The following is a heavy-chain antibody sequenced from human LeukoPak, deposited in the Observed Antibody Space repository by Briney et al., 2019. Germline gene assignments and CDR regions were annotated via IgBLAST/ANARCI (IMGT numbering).Heavy chain of an antibody. CDR3: ARDSDILTGYLAFDY. D-gene: IGHD3-9*01. CDR2: INPNSGGT. CDR1: GYTFTGYY. V-gene: IGHV1-2*06. J-gene: IGHJ4*02. Sequence: ASVKVSCKASGYTFTGYYMHWVRQAPGQGLEWMGRINPNSGGTNYAQKFQGRVTMTRDTSISTAYMELSRLRSGDTAVYYCARDSDILTGYLAFDYWGQGTLVTVSS.